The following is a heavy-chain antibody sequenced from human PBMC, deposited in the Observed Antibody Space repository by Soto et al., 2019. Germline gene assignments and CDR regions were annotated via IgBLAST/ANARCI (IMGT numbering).Heavy chain of an antibody. CDR3: ARGGTFAYDTSGYSVY. CDR1: GYTFSAYY. J-gene: IGHJ4*02. CDR2: INPKSGGT. D-gene: IGHD3-22*01. V-gene: IGHV1-2*02. Sequence: ASVKVSCKTSGYTFSAYYMHWVRQAPGQGLEWMGWINPKSGGTLYAQKFQGRVTMTRDTSISTAYMELSRLRSDDTAVYYCARGGTFAYDTSGYSVYWRQGTLVTVSS.